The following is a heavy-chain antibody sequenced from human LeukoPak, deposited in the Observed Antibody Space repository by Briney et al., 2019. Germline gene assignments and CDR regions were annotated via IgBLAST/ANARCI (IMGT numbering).Heavy chain of an antibody. D-gene: IGHD3-10*01. Sequence: ASGTLSLTCTVSGGSISSYYWSWIRQPPGKGLEWIGYIYYSGSTNYNPSLKSRVTISVDTSKNQFSLKLSSVTAADTAVYYCARAGDYYYMDVWGKGTTVTVSS. CDR3: ARAGDYYYMDV. CDR2: IYYSGST. J-gene: IGHJ6*03. CDR1: GGSISSYY. V-gene: IGHV4-59*01.